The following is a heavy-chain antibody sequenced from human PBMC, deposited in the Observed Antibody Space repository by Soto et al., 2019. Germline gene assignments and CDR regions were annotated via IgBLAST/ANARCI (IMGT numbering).Heavy chain of an antibody. Sequence: QVQLVESGGGVVQPGRSLRLSCAASGFTFSSYGMHWVRQAPGKGLEWVAVIWYDGSNKYYADSVKGRFTISRDNSKNTLYMQMNSLRAEDTAVYYCARASPWGAADYGDYVAGAFDYWGQGTLVTVSS. J-gene: IGHJ4*02. CDR1: GFTFSSYG. CDR3: ARASPWGAADYGDYVAGAFDY. CDR2: IWYDGSNK. D-gene: IGHD4-17*01. V-gene: IGHV3-33*01.